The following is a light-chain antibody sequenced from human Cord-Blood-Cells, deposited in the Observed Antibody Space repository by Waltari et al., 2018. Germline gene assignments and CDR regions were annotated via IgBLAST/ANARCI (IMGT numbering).Light chain of an antibody. J-gene: IGLJ1*01. CDR2: EVS. CDR1: SSAVGGHNY. CDR3: SSYTSSSTLYV. Sequence: QSALTQPASVSGSPGQSTTIPCTGTSSAVGGHNYVSWYQQHPGKAPKLMIYEVSNRPSGVSNRFSGSKSGNTASLTISGLQAEDEADYYCSSYTSSSTLYVFGTGTKVTVL. V-gene: IGLV2-14*01.